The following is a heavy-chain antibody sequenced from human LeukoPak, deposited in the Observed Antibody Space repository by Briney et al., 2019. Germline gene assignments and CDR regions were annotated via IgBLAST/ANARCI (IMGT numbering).Heavy chain of an antibody. CDR3: AREYDYVWGSYRLYYFDC. J-gene: IGHJ4*02. D-gene: IGHD3-16*02. Sequence: GGSLRLSCAASGFTFSGYSMNWVRQAPGKGLGWVSSISSSSSYIYYADSVKGRFTISRDNAKNSLYLQMNSLRAEDTAVSHCAREYDYVWGSYRLYYFDCWRQGTLVTVSS. CDR1: GFTFSGYS. V-gene: IGHV3-21*01. CDR2: ISSSSSYI.